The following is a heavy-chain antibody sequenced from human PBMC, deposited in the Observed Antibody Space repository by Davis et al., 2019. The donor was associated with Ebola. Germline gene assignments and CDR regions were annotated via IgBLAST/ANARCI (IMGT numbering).Heavy chain of an antibody. V-gene: IGHV1-18*04. J-gene: IGHJ6*02. CDR3: ARGKSYDGMDV. CDR2: ISAYNGNT. Sequence: ASVKVSCKASGYTFTSYGISWVRQAPGQGLECMGWISAYNGNTNYAQKLQGRVTMTRNTSISTAYMELSSLRSEDTAVYYCARGKSYDGMDVWGQGTTVTVSS. CDR1: GYTFTSYG.